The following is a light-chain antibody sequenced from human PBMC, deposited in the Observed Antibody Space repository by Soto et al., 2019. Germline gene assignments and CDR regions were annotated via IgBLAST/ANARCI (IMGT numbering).Light chain of an antibody. CDR1: QSVLYSSNNKNY. CDR2: WAS. J-gene: IGKJ1*01. CDR3: QHYYGTLWT. Sequence: DIVMTQSPDSLAVSLGERATINCKSSQSVLYSSNNKNYLAWYQQKPGQPTKLLIYWASTRQSGVPDRFSGSGSGTDFTLTISSLQAEDAAVYYCQHYYGTLWTFGQGTKVEIK. V-gene: IGKV4-1*01.